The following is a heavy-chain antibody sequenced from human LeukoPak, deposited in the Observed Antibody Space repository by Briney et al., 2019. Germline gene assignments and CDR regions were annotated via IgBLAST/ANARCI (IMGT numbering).Heavy chain of an antibody. Sequence: ASVKVSCKASGYTFTSYGISWVRQAPRQGLEWMVWISAYNGNTNYAQKLQGRVTMTTDTSTSTAYMELRSLRSDDTAVYYCAREQDGIYWFDPWGQGTLVTVSS. CDR2: ISAYNGNT. CDR1: GYTFTSYG. CDR3: AREQDGIYWFDP. V-gene: IGHV1-18*01. D-gene: IGHD5-24*01. J-gene: IGHJ5*02.